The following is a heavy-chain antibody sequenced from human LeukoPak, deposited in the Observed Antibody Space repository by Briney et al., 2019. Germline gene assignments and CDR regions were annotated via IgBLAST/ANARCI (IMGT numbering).Heavy chain of an antibody. CDR2: VKQDGREK. CDR3: ARVLGSGYFYGMDV. CDR1: GFTFSTYW. Sequence: AGGSLRLSCAASGFTFSTYWMSWVRQAPGKGLEWAANVKQDGREKYYVDSVKGRFTISRDNAKNSLYLQMNSLRAEDTAVYYCARVLGSGYFYGMDVWGKGTTVTVSS. J-gene: IGHJ6*04. D-gene: IGHD3-10*01. V-gene: IGHV3-7*03.